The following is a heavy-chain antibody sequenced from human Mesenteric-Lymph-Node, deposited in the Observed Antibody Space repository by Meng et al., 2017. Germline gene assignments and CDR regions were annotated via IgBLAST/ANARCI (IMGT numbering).Heavy chain of an antibody. V-gene: IGHV4-38-2*01. D-gene: IGHD7-27*01. CDR1: GYSISSGYY. CDR3: ASLNWGSPLHY. CDR2: IYHSGST. J-gene: IGHJ4*02. Sequence: SETLSLTCSVSGYSISSGYYWGWIRQPPGKGLEFIGTIYHSGSTYYTSSLKSRVTMSVDTSKNQFSLKLTSVTAADSAVYYCASLNWGSPLHYWGQGTLVTVSS.